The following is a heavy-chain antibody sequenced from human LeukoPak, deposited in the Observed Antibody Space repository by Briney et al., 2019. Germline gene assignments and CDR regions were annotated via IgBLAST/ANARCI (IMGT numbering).Heavy chain of an antibody. CDR1: GYSFTSYW. J-gene: IGHJ6*02. CDR2: IYPGDSDT. CDR3: ARARLRFLEASGLYYYYGMDV. Sequence: GESLKISCKGSGYSFTSYWIGWVRQMPGKGLEWMGIIYPGDSDTRYSPSFQGQVTISADKSISTAYLQWSSLKASDTAVYYCARARLRFLEASGLYYYYGMDVWGQGTTVTVSS. D-gene: IGHD3-3*01. V-gene: IGHV5-51*01.